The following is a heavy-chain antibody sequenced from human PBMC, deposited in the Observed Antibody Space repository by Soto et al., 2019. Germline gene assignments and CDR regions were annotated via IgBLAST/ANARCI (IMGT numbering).Heavy chain of an antibody. J-gene: IGHJ6*02. CDR1: GFPLSTYG. CDR3: ARIRGYWYGLDV. Sequence: EVQLLESGGGLVQPGGSLRLSCAASGFPLSTYGMTWVRQAPGKGLEWVSAITGTGGNTYYVDFVKGRFTSSRDNSKNMLYVQVNSLGVEDAAVYYCARIRGYWYGLDVWGQGTTVTVSS. CDR2: ITGTGGNT. V-gene: IGHV3-23*01.